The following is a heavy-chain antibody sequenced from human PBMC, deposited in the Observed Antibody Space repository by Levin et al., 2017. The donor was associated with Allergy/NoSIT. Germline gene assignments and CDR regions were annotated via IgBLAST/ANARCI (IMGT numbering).Heavy chain of an antibody. CDR1: GFSFSRDW. CDR3: ARGFK. J-gene: IGHJ4*02. V-gene: IGHV3-7*01. Sequence: GGSLRLSCAAFGFSFSRDWMSWVRQAPGKGPEWVASIKGDGSEKYYVDSVKGRFTISRDNTKNSLYLQMGSLRVEDTAVYYCARGFKWGQGSLVTVSS. CDR2: IKGDGSEK.